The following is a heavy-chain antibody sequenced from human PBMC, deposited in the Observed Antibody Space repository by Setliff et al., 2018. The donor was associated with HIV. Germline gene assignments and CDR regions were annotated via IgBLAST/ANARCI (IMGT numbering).Heavy chain of an antibody. D-gene: IGHD3-3*01. CDR3: ARAPSGVVIGPDY. Sequence: ASVKVSCRASGYTFSTYAISWVRQAPGQGLEWMGWISTYNGNTRYAQKVQGRVTMTTDTSTSTAYMELRSLRSDDTAVYYCARAPSGVVIGPDYWGQGTLVTVSS. V-gene: IGHV1-18*01. CDR2: ISTYNGNT. CDR1: GYTFSTYA. J-gene: IGHJ4*02.